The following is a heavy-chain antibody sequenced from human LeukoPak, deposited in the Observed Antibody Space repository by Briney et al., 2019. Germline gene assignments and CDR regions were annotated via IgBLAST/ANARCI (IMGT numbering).Heavy chain of an antibody. D-gene: IGHD3-10*02. Sequence: GGSLRLSCVASGYTSSPYWMSWVRQTPGKGLEWVASISDGGSATYYVDSVRGRFTISRDDAKNSLFPQMNSLRADDTAVYYCTRENYVPDSWGQGTLVTVSS. V-gene: IGHV3-7*03. J-gene: IGHJ4*02. CDR2: ISDGGSAT. CDR3: TRENYVPDS. CDR1: GYTSSPYW.